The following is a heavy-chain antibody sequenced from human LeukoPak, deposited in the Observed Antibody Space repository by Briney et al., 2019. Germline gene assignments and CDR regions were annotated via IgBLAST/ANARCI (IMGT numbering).Heavy chain of an antibody. D-gene: IGHD6-19*01. Sequence: PSETLSLTCSVSGYSISSDYYWGWIRQPPGKGLEWIVSFFHSGSTYYTPSLKSRVTISVDTSKNHFSLRLNSVTAADTAVYYCARVGSSGWYGGFDYWGQGTLVTVSS. V-gene: IGHV4-38-2*02. J-gene: IGHJ4*02. CDR1: GYSISSDYY. CDR3: ARVGSSGWYGGFDY. CDR2: FFHSGST.